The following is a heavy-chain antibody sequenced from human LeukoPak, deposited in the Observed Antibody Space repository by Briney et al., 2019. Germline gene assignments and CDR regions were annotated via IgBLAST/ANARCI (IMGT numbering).Heavy chain of an antibody. CDR1: GYTLTELS. V-gene: IGHV1-24*01. D-gene: IGHD3-10*01. CDR3: ATAEGSSYGMDV. CDR2: FDPEDGET. J-gene: IGHJ6*02. Sequence: ASVKVSCKVSGYTLTELSMHWVRQAPGKGLEWMGGFDPEDGETIYAQKFQGRVTMTEDTSTDTAYMEQSSLRSEDTSVYYCATAEGSSYGMDVWGQGTTVTISS.